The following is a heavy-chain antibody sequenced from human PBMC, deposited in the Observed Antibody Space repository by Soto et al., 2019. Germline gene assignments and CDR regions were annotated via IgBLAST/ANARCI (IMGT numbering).Heavy chain of an antibody. Sequence: GGALRLSCAASGFTFISYSAHWVRQAPGKGLEWVAVISYDGRNKYYADSVKGRFTISRDNSKSSLYLQMNSLRAEDTALYYCARADYYDNSGLDYWGQGTLVTVSS. CDR1: GFTFISYS. J-gene: IGHJ4*02. V-gene: IGHV3-30*04. D-gene: IGHD3-22*01. CDR2: ISYDGRNK. CDR3: ARADYYDNSGLDY.